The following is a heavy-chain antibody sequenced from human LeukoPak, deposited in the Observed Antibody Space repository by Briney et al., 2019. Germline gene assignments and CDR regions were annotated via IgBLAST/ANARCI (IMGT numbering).Heavy chain of an antibody. CDR2: IYYSGST. V-gene: IGHV4-59*01. D-gene: IGHD6-6*01. Sequence: SETLSLTCTVSGGSISSYYWSWIRQPPGKELEWIGYIYYSGSTNYNPSLKSRVTISVDTSKNRFSLKLSSVTAADTAVYYCARDSSRDDAFDIWGQGTMVTVSS. CDR3: ARDSSRDDAFDI. J-gene: IGHJ3*02. CDR1: GGSISSYY.